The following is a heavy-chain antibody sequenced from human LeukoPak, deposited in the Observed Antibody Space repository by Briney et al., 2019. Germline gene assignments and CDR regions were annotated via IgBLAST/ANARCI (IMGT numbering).Heavy chain of an antibody. D-gene: IGHD2-2*02. J-gene: IGHJ4*02. CDR1: GGSFSGYY. CDR3: ARSIVVVPAAIRMPPDY. CDR2: INHSGST. V-gene: IGHV4-34*01. Sequence: SETLSLTCAVYGGSFSGYYWSWIRQPPGKGLERIGEINHSGSTNYNPSLKSRVTISVDTSKNQFSLKLSSVTAADTAVYYCARSIVVVPAAIRMPPDYWGQGTLVTVSS.